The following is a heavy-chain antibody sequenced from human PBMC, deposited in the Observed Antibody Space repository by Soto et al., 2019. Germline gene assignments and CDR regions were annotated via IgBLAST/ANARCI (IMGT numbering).Heavy chain of an antibody. J-gene: IGHJ6*04. V-gene: IGHV4-4*07. CDR1: GADINTYS. D-gene: IGHD5-12*01. CDR2: IYTSASI. CDR3: ARDREAGYIFYYGTEV. Sequence: SETLSLTCSVSGADINTYSWTWIRQPAGKGLEWIGRIYTSASINYNPSLKGRVTLSVYTSTNQVSLRLASVTAADTAIYYCARDREAGYIFYYGTEVWGNGNTVSVSP.